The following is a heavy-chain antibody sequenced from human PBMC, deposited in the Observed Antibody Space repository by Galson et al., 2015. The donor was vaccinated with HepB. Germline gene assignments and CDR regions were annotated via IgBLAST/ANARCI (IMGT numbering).Heavy chain of an antibody. D-gene: IGHD5-12*01. CDR3: AKVLYSGYGLDAFDI. CDR2: ISWNIGSI. V-gene: IGHV3-9*01. J-gene: IGHJ3*02. CDR1: GFTFDDYA. Sequence: SLRLSCAASGFTFDDYAMHWVRQAPGQGLEWVSGISWNIGSIGYADSVRGRFTIPRDNAKNSVYLQMNSLRAEDTALYYCAKVLYSGYGLDAFDIWGQGTMVTVSS.